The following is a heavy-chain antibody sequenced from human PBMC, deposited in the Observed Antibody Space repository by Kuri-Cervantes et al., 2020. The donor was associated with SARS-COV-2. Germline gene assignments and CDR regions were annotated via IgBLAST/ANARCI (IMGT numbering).Heavy chain of an antibody. V-gene: IGHV4-39*07. J-gene: IGHJ4*02. Sequence: ESLKISCTVSGGSISSSSYYWGWIGQPPGKGLEWIGSIYYSGSTYYNPSLKSRVTISVDTSKNQFSLRLTSVTAADTAVYYCARIALGELSTFEYWGQGALVTVSS. CDR1: GGSISSSSYY. CDR3: ARIALGELSTFEY. D-gene: IGHD3-10*01. CDR2: IYYSGST.